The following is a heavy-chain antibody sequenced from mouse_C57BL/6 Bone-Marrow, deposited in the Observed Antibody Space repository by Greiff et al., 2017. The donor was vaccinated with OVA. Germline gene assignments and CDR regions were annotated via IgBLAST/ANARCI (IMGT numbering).Heavy chain of an antibody. D-gene: IGHD2-1*01. CDR2: IWSGGST. CDR1: GFSLTSYG. CDR3: ARNRNYVRYWYFDV. Sequence: VQVVESGPGLVQPSQSLSITCTVSGFSLTSYGVHWVRQSPGKGLEWLGVIWSGGSTDYNAAFISRLSISKDNSKSQVFFKMNSLQADDTAIYYCARNRNYVRYWYFDVWGTGTTVTVSS. J-gene: IGHJ1*03. V-gene: IGHV2-2*01.